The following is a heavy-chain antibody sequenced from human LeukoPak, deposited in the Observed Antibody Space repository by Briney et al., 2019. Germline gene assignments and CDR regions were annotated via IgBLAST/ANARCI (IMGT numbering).Heavy chain of an antibody. V-gene: IGHV1-2*02. CDR3: ARDGYDDYLEYFDS. CDR1: GYTFTGYY. Sequence: ASVKVSCKASGYTFTGYYMHWVRQAPGQGLEWMGWINPNSGGTNYAQKFQGGVTMTRDTSISTAYMELSRLRSDDTAVYYCARDGYDDYLEYFDSWGQGTLVTVSS. J-gene: IGHJ4*02. CDR2: INPNSGGT. D-gene: IGHD4-17*01.